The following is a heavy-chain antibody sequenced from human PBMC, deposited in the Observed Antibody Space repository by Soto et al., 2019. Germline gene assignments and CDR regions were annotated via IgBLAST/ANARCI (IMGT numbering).Heavy chain of an antibody. D-gene: IGHD6-19*01. CDR1: GFTFSSYA. V-gene: IGHV3-30-3*01. J-gene: IGHJ6*02. CDR3: ARDLPVAVFYYYYGMDV. CDR2: ISYDGSNK. Sequence: QVQLVESGGGVVQPGRSLRLSCAASGFTFSSYAMHWVRQAPGKGLEWVAVISYDGSNKYYADSVKGRFTISRDNSKNTLYLQMNSLRAEDTAVYYCARDLPVAVFYYYYGMDVWGQGTTVTVSS.